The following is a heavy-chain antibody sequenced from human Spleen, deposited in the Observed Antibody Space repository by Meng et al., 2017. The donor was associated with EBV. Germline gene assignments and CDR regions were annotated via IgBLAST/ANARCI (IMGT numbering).Heavy chain of an antibody. J-gene: IGHJ5*02. V-gene: IGHV4-39*01. Sequence: LPRRESGPGYGKPSETLSPTCPVSGDSISSFYYWGWTRQPPGRGLEWIGSVHYTGSTYYSPSLKSRVTVSVDTSKNQFSLRLTSVTAADTAVYYCARPFPSWQSPRLDPFGAWGQGTLVTVSS. CDR2: VHYTGST. CDR1: GDSISSFYY. CDR3: ARPFPSWQSPRLDPFGA. D-gene: IGHD6-19*01.